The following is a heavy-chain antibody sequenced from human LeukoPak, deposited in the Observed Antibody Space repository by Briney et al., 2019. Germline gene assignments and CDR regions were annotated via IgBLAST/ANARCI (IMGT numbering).Heavy chain of an antibody. D-gene: IGHD4-17*01. CDR3: ARGGHGDYPDY. CDR1: GGSFSAYY. V-gene: IGHV4-34*01. Sequence: PSETLSLTCAVYGGSFSAYYWSCIRQPPGKGLEWIGEINHSGRTNYNPSLRSRATISVDTSKNQFSLNLSSVTAADTAVYYCARGGHGDYPDYWGQGTLVTVSS. CDR2: INHSGRT. J-gene: IGHJ4*02.